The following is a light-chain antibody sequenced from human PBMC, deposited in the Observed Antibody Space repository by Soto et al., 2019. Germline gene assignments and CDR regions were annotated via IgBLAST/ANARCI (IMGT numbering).Light chain of an antibody. V-gene: IGLV2-23*02. CDR2: EVS. CDR1: SSDVGSHNL. J-gene: IGLJ7*01. Sequence: QSALTQPASVSGSPGQSITISCTGTSSDVGSHNLVSWYQQHPGQAPKLMIYEVSKRPLGVSARFSASKSGNTASLTISGDQAEDEADYYCCSYGGSRAVFGGGTQLTVL. CDR3: CSYGGSRAV.